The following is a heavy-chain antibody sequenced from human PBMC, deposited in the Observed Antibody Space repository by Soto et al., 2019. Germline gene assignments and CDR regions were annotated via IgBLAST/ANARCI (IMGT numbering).Heavy chain of an antibody. CDR2: ISYDGSNK. V-gene: IGHV3-30-3*01. J-gene: IGHJ3*02. D-gene: IGHD2-21*02. CDR3: PLGPRAHSGLDCAHAVDS. Sequence: QVQLVESGGDVVQPGRSLRLSCAASGFTFSNYPMHWVRQAPGKGLEGVVVISYDGSNKYYADSVKGRFTIYTANSKNNPYLPLNSLGADCPALQYWPLGPRAHSGLDCAHAVDSCSQPKMLTVSS. CDR1: GFTFSNYP.